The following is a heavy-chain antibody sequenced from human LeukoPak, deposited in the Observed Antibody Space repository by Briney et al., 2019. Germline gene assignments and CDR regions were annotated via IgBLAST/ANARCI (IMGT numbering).Heavy chain of an antibody. V-gene: IGHV1-69*13. Sequence: GASVKVSCKASGYTFTSYDINWVRQAPGQGLEWMGGIIPIFGTANYAQKFQGRVTITADESTSTAYMELSSLRSEDTAVYYCARERSSGWSPFDYWGQGTLVTVSS. D-gene: IGHD6-19*01. CDR3: ARERSSGWSPFDY. CDR2: IIPIFGTA. J-gene: IGHJ4*02. CDR1: GYTFTSYD.